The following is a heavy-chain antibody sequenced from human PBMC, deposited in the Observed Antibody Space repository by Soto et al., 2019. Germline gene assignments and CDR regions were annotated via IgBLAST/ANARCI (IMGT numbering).Heavy chain of an antibody. D-gene: IGHD6-6*01. Sequence: PGGSLRLSCAASGFTFSSSAMSWVRQAPGRGPEWVSGISGSGGTTDNADPVKGRLTISRDNSKNKLYLQMNSVRAEDTAVCSCANSKGNSYRSSSRYFDYWGQGALVTVSS. CDR1: GFTFSSSA. CDR3: ANSKGNSYRSSSRYFDY. J-gene: IGHJ4*02. CDR2: ISGSGGTT. V-gene: IGHV3-23*01.